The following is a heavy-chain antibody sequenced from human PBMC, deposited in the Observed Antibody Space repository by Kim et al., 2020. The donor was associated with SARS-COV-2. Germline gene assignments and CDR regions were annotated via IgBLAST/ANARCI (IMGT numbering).Heavy chain of an antibody. CDR1: GYTFTSYA. J-gene: IGHJ5*02. D-gene: IGHD1-26*01. CDR3: ARDTDQWGKNRFDT. V-gene: IGHV7-4-1*02. CDR2: INPNTENP. Sequence: ASVKVSCKASGYTFTSYAMHWVRQAPGQGLEWMGLINPNTENPTYAQGFTGRFVFSLDTSASTAYLQMSSLKAEDTAVYYCARDTDQWGKNRFDTCGQGTLGTVSS.